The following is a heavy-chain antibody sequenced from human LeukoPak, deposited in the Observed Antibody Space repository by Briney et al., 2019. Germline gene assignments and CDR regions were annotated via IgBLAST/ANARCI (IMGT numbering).Heavy chain of an antibody. CDR3: ANGESYYDYVWGSYRPQGY. V-gene: IGHV3-23*01. J-gene: IGHJ4*02. CDR1: GFTFSSYA. D-gene: IGHD3-16*02. CDR2: ISGSGGST. Sequence: AGGSLRLSCAASGFTFSSYAMSWVRQAPGKGLEWVSAISGSGGSTYYADSVKGRFTISRDNSKNTLYLQMNSLRAEDTAVYYCANGESYYDYVWGSYRPQGYWGQGTLVTVSS.